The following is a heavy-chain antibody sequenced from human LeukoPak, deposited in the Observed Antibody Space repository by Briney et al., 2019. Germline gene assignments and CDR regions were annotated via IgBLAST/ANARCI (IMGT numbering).Heavy chain of an antibody. D-gene: IGHD6-19*01. CDR1: GGTFSSYA. CDR3: ASEEKSGYSSGWYLAYFDY. CDR2: IIPIPGIA. V-gene: IGHV1-69*04. J-gene: IGHJ4*02. Sequence: ASVKVSCKASGGTFSSYAISWVRQAPGQGLEWMGRIIPIPGIANYAQKFQGRVTITADKSTSTAYMELSSLRSEDTAVYYCASEEKSGYSSGWYLAYFDYWGQGTLVTVSS.